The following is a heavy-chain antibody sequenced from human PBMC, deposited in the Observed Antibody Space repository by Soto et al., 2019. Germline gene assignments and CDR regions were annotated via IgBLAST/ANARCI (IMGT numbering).Heavy chain of an antibody. J-gene: IGHJ4*02. Sequence: PSETLSLTCSVSGGSITSAGYYWNWIRHFPGGGLEWIGYISYSGNSYYNPSLESRVTVSIDTSESQFSLEVTPMTAADTAVYFCARAHTYYYDSASYSKQSFYFDFWGQGTLVTVSS. CDR3: ARAHTYYYDSASYSKQSFYFDF. CDR1: GGSITSAGYY. CDR2: ISYSGNS. V-gene: IGHV4-31*02. D-gene: IGHD3-22*01.